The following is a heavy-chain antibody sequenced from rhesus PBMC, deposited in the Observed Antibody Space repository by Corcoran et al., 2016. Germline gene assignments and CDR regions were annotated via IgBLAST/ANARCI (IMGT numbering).Heavy chain of an antibody. V-gene: IGHV4-160*01. J-gene: IGHJ5-2*02. CDR2: IRSGDST. D-gene: IGHD6-25*01. Sequence: QVQLQQWGEGLVKPSETLSLTCAVYGGSVSGYWWGWIRQPPGQGPEEIGRIRSGDSTTPNPALKGRLSISIDTARNQFSLKLGSVTAADTAVYYCARRGIAAAGTWDNSLDVWGRGVLVTVSS. CDR1: GGSVSGYW. CDR3: ARRGIAAAGTWDNSLDV.